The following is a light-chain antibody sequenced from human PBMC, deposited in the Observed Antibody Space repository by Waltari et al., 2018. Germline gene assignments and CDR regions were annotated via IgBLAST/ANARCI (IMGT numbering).Light chain of an antibody. CDR1: QSVHSSH. Sequence: ETVLTQSPGTLSLSPGERATLSCRASQSVHSSHLAWYQQKPGQAPRPLIYGASSRATGIPDRFSGSGSGTDFTLTITRLEPEDFAVYYCQQYGNSPRTFGQGTEVEIK. CDR2: GAS. CDR3: QQYGNSPRT. V-gene: IGKV3-20*01. J-gene: IGKJ1*01.